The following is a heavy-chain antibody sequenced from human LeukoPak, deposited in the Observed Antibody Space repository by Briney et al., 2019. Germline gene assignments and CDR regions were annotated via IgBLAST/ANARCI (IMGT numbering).Heavy chain of an antibody. CDR3: VRDPRFSENFDY. D-gene: IGHD3-10*01. CDR2: INSDGSST. CDR1: GFTFRTYW. J-gene: IGHJ4*02. V-gene: IGHV3-74*01. Sequence: SGGSLRLSCAASGFTFRTYWMHWVRQAPGKGLVCVSRINSDGSSTNYADSVKGRFTISRDNAKNTLYLQMNSLRAEDTAVYYCVRDPRFSENFDYWGQGILVTVSS.